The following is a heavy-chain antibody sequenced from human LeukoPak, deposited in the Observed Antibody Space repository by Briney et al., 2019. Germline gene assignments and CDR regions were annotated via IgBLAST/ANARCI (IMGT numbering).Heavy chain of an antibody. CDR3: ATAGFYDGSGYYYPNFDY. J-gene: IGHJ4*02. Sequence: ASVKVSCKVSGYTLTELSMHWVRQAPGKGLEWMGGFDPEDGETIYAQKFQGRVTMTEDTSTDTAYMELSSLRSEDTAVYYCATAGFYDGSGYYYPNFDYWGQGTLVTVSS. V-gene: IGHV1-24*01. CDR1: GYTLTELS. D-gene: IGHD3-22*01. CDR2: FDPEDGET.